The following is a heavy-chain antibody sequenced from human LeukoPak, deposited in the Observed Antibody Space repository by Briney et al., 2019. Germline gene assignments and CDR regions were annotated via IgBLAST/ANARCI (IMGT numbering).Heavy chain of an antibody. V-gene: IGHV3-7*01. D-gene: IGHD1-26*01. J-gene: IGHJ4*02. Sequence: PGGSLRLSCAASGFTFSSYWMSWVRQAPGKGLEWVANIKQDGSEKYYVDSVKSRFTISRDNAKNSLYLQMNSLRVEDTATYYCAREDLVGAIDYWGQGTLVTVSS. CDR2: IKQDGSEK. CDR1: GFTFSSYW. CDR3: AREDLVGAIDY.